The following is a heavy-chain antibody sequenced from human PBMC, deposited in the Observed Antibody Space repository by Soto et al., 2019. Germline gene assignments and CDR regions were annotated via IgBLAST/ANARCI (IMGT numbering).Heavy chain of an antibody. Sequence: QLLLQESGPGLVKPSGTLSLTCAVSGASISSSNWWTWVRQPPGKGLEWIGEVHHSGSTSYSPSLTSRXHXSXDXXKNHLSLNLRAVTAANTAVYYCVRAPTRPSSQKRITSGLDVWGQGTAVAVSS. CDR2: VHHSGST. CDR3: VRAPTRPSSQKRITSGLDV. J-gene: IGHJ6*02. CDR1: GASISSSNW. V-gene: IGHV4-4*02. D-gene: IGHD6-13*01.